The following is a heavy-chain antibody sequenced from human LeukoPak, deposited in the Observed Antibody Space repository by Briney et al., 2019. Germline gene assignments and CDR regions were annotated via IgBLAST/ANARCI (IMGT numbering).Heavy chain of an antibody. D-gene: IGHD4-17*01. CDR3: AKDPNGDYVGTFDM. V-gene: IGHV3-23*01. Sequence: GGSPRLSRAASGFTFSSYGMSWVRQAPGKGLEWVSFISGSGGSTDYAVSVRGRFTISRDNSKNTLYLQMNSLRAEDTAVYHCAKDPNGDYVGTFDMWGQGTVVAVSS. J-gene: IGHJ3*02. CDR2: ISGSGGST. CDR1: GFTFSSYG.